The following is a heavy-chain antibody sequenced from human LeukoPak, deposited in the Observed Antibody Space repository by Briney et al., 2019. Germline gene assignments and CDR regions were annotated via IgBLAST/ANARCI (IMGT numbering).Heavy chain of an antibody. Sequence: GGSLRLSCAASGFTFSSTWMSCVRQAPGKGLEWVANIKHDGSETNYVDSVEGRFTISRDNAKNSLHLQMNSLRVEDTAVYYCAKNGGPHGMDVWGQGTTVTVSS. CDR2: IKHDGSET. J-gene: IGHJ6*02. D-gene: IGHD3-16*01. CDR3: AKNGGPHGMDV. V-gene: IGHV3-7*02. CDR1: GFTFSSTW.